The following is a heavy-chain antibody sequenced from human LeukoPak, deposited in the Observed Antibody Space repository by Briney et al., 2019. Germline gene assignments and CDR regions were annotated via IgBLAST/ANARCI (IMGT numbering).Heavy chain of an antibody. CDR3: ASTGHSGSYTFDY. Sequence: ASVKVSCKVSGYTLTELSMHWVRQAPGKGLEWMGGFDPEDGETIYAQKFQGRVTMTRDTSISTDYMELSRLRSDDTAVYYCASTGHSGSYTFDYWGQGTLVTVSS. CDR2: FDPEDGET. J-gene: IGHJ4*02. V-gene: IGHV1-24*01. CDR1: GYTLTELS. D-gene: IGHD1-26*01.